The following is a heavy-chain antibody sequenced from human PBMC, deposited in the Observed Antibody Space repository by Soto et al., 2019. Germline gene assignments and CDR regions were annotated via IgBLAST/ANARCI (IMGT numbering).Heavy chain of an antibody. CDR3: ARDGVTIFGVVRDYYYGMDV. CDR2: INPNSGGT. D-gene: IGHD3-3*01. Sequence: ASVKVSCKASGYTFTGYYMHWVRQAPGQGLEWMGWINPNSGGTNYAQKFQGRVTMTRDTSISTAYMELSRLRSDDTAVYYCARDGVTIFGVVRDYYYGMDVWGQGTTVTVSS. J-gene: IGHJ6*02. CDR1: GYTFTGYY. V-gene: IGHV1-2*02.